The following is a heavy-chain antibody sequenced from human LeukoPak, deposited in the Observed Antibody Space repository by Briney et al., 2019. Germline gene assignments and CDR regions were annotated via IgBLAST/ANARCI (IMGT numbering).Heavy chain of an antibody. CDR1: GFTFSSYG. CDR2: ISYDGSNK. Sequence: PGGSLRLSCAASGFTFSSYGMHWVRQAPGKGLEWVAVISYDGSNKYYADSVKGRFTISRDNSKNTLYLQMNSLRAEDTAVYYCAREWAEDSSGWTHFDYWGQGTLVTVSS. D-gene: IGHD6-19*01. V-gene: IGHV3-30*19. CDR3: AREWAEDSSGWTHFDY. J-gene: IGHJ4*02.